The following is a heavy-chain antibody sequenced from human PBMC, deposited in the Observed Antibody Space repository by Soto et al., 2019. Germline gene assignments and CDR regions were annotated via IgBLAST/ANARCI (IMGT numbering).Heavy chain of an antibody. V-gene: IGHV3-11*01. Sequence: GESLKISCAASGFTFSSYAMSWIRQAPGKGLEWVSYISSSGSTIYYADSVKGRFTISRDNAKNSLYLQMNSLRAEDTAVYYCVSPYCSGGSCYYYWGQGALVTVSS. J-gene: IGHJ4*02. D-gene: IGHD2-15*01. CDR3: VSPYCSGGSCYYY. CDR1: GFTFSSYA. CDR2: ISSSGSTI.